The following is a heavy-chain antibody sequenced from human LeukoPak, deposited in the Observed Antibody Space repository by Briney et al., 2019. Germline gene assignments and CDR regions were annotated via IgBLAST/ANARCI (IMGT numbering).Heavy chain of an antibody. V-gene: IGHV3-23*01. CDR1: GFNFSNYA. J-gene: IGHJ4*02. CDR3: AKSGYSYGYYFDY. D-gene: IGHD5-18*01. Sequence: PGGSLRLSCAASGFNFSNYAMTWVRQAPGKGLEWVSAIGGSGGSTYYADSVKGRFTISRDNSKNTLYLQMNSLRAEDTAVYYCAKSGYSYGYYFDYWGQGTLVTVSS. CDR2: IGGSGGST.